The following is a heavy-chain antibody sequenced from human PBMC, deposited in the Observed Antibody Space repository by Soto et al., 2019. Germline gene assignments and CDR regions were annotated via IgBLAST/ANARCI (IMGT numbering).Heavy chain of an antibody. J-gene: IGHJ6*02. CDR3: AREGRGDATDPYGMDV. Sequence: QVQLVQSGAEVKKPGSSVKVSCKASGGTFSSYAISWVRQAPGQGLEWMGGIIPIFGTANYAQKFQGRVTITADESTSTAYRELSSLRSEDTAVYYCAREGRGDATDPYGMDVWGQGTTVTVSS. CDR1: GGTFSSYA. D-gene: IGHD3-10*01. V-gene: IGHV1-69*12. CDR2: IIPIFGTA.